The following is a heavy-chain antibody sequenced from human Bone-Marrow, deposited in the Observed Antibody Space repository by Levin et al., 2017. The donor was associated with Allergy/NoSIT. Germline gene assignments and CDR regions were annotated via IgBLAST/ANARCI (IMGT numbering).Heavy chain of an antibody. V-gene: IGHV3-30*04. D-gene: IGHD3-3*01. J-gene: IGHJ6*02. CDR1: GFTLSSSA. Sequence: GESLKISCAASGFTLSSSAMHWVRQAPGKGLEWVAVISYDGTNKYYGDSVKGRFTISRDNSKNTLYLQMNSLRAEDTAVYYCARGRWGEWLRKPYYYYGMDVWGQGTAVTVSS. CDR3: ARGRWGEWLRKPYYYYGMDV. CDR2: ISYDGTNK.